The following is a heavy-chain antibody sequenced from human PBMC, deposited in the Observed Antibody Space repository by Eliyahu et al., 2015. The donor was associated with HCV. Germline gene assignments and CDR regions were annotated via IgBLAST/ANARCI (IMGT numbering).Heavy chain of an antibody. CDR2: IYQSGTT. V-gene: IGHV4-31*03. CDR3: ATFQYPFGGVFVPGTPSYCFEN. D-gene: IGHD3-16*02. CDR1: GSSXSXVDXX. J-gene: IGHJ3*02. Sequence: QVQLQESGPGLVKPSQTLSLTCPVSGSSXSXVDXXFSWXRQVPGKGLEWIGHIYQSGTTDYNPSXRSRVTMSADTSKNQVPLKLRSVTAADTAVYYCATFQYPFGGVFVPGTPSYCFENWGQGIQVTVSS.